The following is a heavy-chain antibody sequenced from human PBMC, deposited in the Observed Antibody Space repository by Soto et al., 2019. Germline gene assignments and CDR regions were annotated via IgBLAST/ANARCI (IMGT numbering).Heavy chain of an antibody. CDR2: IEQYGSET. V-gene: IGHV3-7*05. Sequence: EVQLVESGGGLVQPGGSLRLSCAASGFTFRKYCMNWVRQTPGIGLEWVANIEQYGSETYYVDSLKGRFTISRENAKNSLYLQMNSLRAEDTAVYYCASEAFDIWGQGTMVTVSS. CDR1: GFTFRKYC. J-gene: IGHJ3*02. CDR3: ASEAFDI.